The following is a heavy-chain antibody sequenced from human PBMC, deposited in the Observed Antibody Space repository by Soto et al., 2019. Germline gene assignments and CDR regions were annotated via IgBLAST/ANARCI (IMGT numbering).Heavy chain of an antibody. Sequence: QVQLVQSGAEVKKPGSSVKVSCKASGGTFSNYAITWVRQAPGQGLEWVARIIPIFGTTNVAQKFQGRVTITADEYTTSADMELSSLRSDDAAGYYCAKDGGADGYFGNWLDPWGQGTLVTVSS. CDR3: AKDGGADGYFGNWLDP. V-gene: IGHV1-69*15. CDR1: GGTFSNYA. CDR2: IIPIFGTT. J-gene: IGHJ5*02. D-gene: IGHD5-12*01.